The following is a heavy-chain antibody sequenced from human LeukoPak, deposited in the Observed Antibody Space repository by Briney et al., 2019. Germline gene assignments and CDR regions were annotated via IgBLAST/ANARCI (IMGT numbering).Heavy chain of an antibody. J-gene: IGHJ6*03. D-gene: IGHD6-6*01. V-gene: IGHV1-3*01. CDR3: ARGEYSSSSGYYDYYMHV. Sequence: ASVQVYCPGSAYTFTSYSMPWARHAPGQRRVWMGSLNAGNVNTKYSQKYQGTFTITRDTSSSTAYMELKSLRSDDTDMYYCARGEYSSSSGYYDYYMHVWGKGTTVTVSS. CDR2: LNAGNVNT. CDR1: AYTFTSYS.